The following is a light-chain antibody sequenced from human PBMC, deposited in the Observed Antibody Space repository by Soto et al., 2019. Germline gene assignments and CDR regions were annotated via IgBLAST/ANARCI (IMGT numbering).Light chain of an antibody. CDR1: QSVSSY. Sequence: EIVMTQSPAALSVSPGERATLSCRASQSVSSYLAWYQQKPGQAPRLLIYDASNRATGIPARFSGSGSGTYFTLTISSLEPEDFAVYYCQQRSNWPRTFGQGTKVDIK. CDR2: DAS. V-gene: IGKV3-11*01. J-gene: IGKJ1*01. CDR3: QQRSNWPRT.